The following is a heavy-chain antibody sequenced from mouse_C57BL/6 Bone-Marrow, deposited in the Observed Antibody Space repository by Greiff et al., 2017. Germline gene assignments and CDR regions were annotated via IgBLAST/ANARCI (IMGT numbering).Heavy chain of an antibody. CDR1: GYTFTSYW. J-gene: IGHJ4*01. D-gene: IGHD1-1*01. Sequence: VQLQQPGTELVKPGASVKLSCKASGYTFTSYWLHWVKQRPGHGLEWIGNLTPRNGGTNYNEKFKSKATLTVDKSSSTAEMQRSRLKYEDSEVYYCARYGPFAMDYWGQGTSVTVSS. CDR2: LTPRNGGT. V-gene: IGHV1-53*01. CDR3: ARYGPFAMDY.